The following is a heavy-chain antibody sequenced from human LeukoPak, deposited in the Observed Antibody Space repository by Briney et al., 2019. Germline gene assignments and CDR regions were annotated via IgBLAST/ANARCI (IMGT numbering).Heavy chain of an antibody. Sequence: VASVKVSCKASGGTFSIYAISWVRQAPGQGREWMGGIIPIFGTANYAQKFQGRVTITADKSTSTAYMELSSLRSEDTAVYYCARGHMSNPTIYDSSGPLDDAFDIWGQGTMVTVSS. J-gene: IGHJ3*02. V-gene: IGHV1-69*06. CDR3: ARGHMSNPTIYDSSGPLDDAFDI. D-gene: IGHD3-22*01. CDR1: GGTFSIYA. CDR2: IIPIFGTA.